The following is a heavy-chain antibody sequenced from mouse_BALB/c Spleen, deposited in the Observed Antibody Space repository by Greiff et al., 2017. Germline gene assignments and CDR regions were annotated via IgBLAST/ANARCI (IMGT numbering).Heavy chain of an antibody. J-gene: IGHJ4*01. CDR1: GYSITSDYA. Sequence: VQLQQSGPGLVKPSQSLSLTCTVTGYSITSDYAWNWIRQFPGNKLEWMGYISYSGSTSYNPSLKSRISITRDTSKNQFFLQLNSVTTEDTATYYCARGEGYGNYAMDYWGQGTSVTVSS. V-gene: IGHV3-2*02. CDR2: ISYSGST. CDR3: ARGEGYGNYAMDY. D-gene: IGHD2-1*01.